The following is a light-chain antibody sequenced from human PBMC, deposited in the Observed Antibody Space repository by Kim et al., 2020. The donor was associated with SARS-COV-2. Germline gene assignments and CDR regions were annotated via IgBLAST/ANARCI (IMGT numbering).Light chain of an antibody. CDR1: NIGSKS. CDR3: QVWDSSSAS. Sequence: VAPGKAARITCGGNNIGSKSVHWYQQKPGRAPVLVIYYDSDRPSGIPERFSGSNSGNTATLTISRVEAGDEADYYCQVWDSSSASFGGGTQLTVL. CDR2: YDS. V-gene: IGLV3-21*04. J-gene: IGLJ2*01.